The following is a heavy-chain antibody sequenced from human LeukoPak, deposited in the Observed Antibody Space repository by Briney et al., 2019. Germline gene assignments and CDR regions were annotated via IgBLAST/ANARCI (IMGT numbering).Heavy chain of an antibody. V-gene: IGHV3-30-3*01. Sequence: GGSLRLSCTSSGFPFSSRWMHWVRQAPGKGLEWVAVISYDGSNKYYADSVKGRFTISRDNSKNTLYLQMNSLRAEDTAVYYCARDPYYAYSSGWYGDNWGQGTLVTVSS. D-gene: IGHD6-19*01. CDR1: GFPFSSRW. CDR3: ARDPYYAYSSGWYGDN. CDR2: ISYDGSNK. J-gene: IGHJ4*02.